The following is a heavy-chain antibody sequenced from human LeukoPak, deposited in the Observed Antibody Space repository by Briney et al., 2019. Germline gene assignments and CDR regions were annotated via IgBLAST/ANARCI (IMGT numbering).Heavy chain of an antibody. CDR1: GFTFSSYA. CDR2: ISGSVGST. Sequence: GGSLRLSCAASGFTFSSYAMSWVRQAAGKGLEWVSAISGSVGSTYYADSVKGRFPISRDNYKNTLYLQMNSLRAEDTAVYYCAKERARYYDSSGIDYWGQGTLVTVSS. V-gene: IGHV3-23*01. J-gene: IGHJ4*02. D-gene: IGHD3-22*01. CDR3: AKERARYYDSSGIDY.